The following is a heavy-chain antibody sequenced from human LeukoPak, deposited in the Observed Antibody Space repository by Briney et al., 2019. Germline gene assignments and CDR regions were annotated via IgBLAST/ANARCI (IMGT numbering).Heavy chain of an antibody. CDR1: GFPFSNYS. CDR2: ISSRGSTI. V-gene: IGHV3-48*01. D-gene: IGHD3-16*02. J-gene: IGHJ6*03. CDR3: ARDRGGIGYYMDV. Sequence: PGGSLRLSCAASGFPFSNYSMNWVRQAPGKGLEWISYISSRGSTIFYADSVKGRFTISRDNAKNSLYLQMNSLRAEDTAVYYCARDRGGIGYYMDVWGKGTTVTVSS.